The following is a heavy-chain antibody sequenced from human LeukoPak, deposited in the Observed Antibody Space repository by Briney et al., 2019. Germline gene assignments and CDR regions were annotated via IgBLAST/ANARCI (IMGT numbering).Heavy chain of an antibody. CDR2: ISSSSSYI. CDR3: ARPYGDLGAFDI. J-gene: IGHJ3*02. D-gene: IGHD4-17*01. Sequence: GGSLRLSCAASGLTFSSYSMNSVRQAPGKGLEWVSSISSSSSYIYYADSVKGRFTISRDNAKNSLYLQMNSLRAEDTAVYYCARPYGDLGAFDIWGQGTMVTVSS. CDR1: GLTFSSYS. V-gene: IGHV3-21*01.